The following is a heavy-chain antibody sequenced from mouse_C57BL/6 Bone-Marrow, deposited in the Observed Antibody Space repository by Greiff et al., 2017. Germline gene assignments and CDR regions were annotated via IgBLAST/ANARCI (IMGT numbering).Heavy chain of an antibody. CDR2: IYPRSGNT. J-gene: IGHJ1*03. CDR3: ARPCDWYFDV. CDR1: GYTFTSYG. Sequence: QVQLQQSGAELARPGASVKLSCKASGYTFTSYGISWVKQRTGQGLEWIGEIYPRSGNTYYNEKVKGKATLTADKSSSTAYMELRSLTSEDSAVYFCARPCDWYFDVWGTGTTVTVSS. V-gene: IGHV1-81*01.